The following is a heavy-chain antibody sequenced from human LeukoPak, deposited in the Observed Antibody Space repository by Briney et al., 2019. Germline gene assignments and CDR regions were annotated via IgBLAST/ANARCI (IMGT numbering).Heavy chain of an antibody. CDR1: GFTFSSYA. D-gene: IGHD1-26*01. Sequence: GGSLRLSCSASGFTFSSYAMHWLRQAPGKGLEYVSAISSNGGSTYYADSVKGRFTISRDNSKNTLYLQMSSLRAEDTAVYYCVKGHLVWELGDYFDYWGQGALVTVSS. CDR2: ISSNGGST. J-gene: IGHJ4*02. CDR3: VKGHLVWELGDYFDY. V-gene: IGHV3-64D*09.